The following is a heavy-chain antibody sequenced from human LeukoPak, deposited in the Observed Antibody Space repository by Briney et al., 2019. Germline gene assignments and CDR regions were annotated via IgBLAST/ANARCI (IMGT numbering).Heavy chain of an antibody. Sequence: GGSLRLSCAASGFTFSSYSMNWVRQAPGKGLEWVSSISSSSSYIYYAGSVKGRFTISRDNAKNSLYLQMNSLRAEDTAVYYCAELGVTMIGGVWGKGTTVTISS. CDR2: ISSSSSYI. CDR3: AELGVTMIGGV. V-gene: IGHV3-21*01. J-gene: IGHJ6*04. D-gene: IGHD3-10*02. CDR1: GFTFSSYS.